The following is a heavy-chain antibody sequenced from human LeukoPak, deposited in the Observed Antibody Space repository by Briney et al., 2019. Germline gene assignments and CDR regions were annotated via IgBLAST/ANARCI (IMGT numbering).Heavy chain of an antibody. Sequence: PGGSLRLSCAASGFTFSSYSMNWVRQAPGKGLVWVSRIKNDGSSTTYADSVMGRFTISRDNAKNTLYLQMNSLGGEDTAGYYCARETYWGLGDYWGQGALVTVSS. CDR1: GFTFSSYS. J-gene: IGHJ4*02. CDR3: ARETYWGLGDY. D-gene: IGHD7-27*01. V-gene: IGHV3-74*01. CDR2: IKNDGSST.